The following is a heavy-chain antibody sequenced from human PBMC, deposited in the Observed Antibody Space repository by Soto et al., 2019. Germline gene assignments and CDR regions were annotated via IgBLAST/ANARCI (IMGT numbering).Heavy chain of an antibody. D-gene: IGHD6-13*01. Sequence: QVQLVESGGGVVQPGRSLRLSCAASGFTFSSYGMHWVRQAPGKGLEWVAVIWYDGSNKYYADSVKGRFTISRDNSKNTLYLQMNSLRAEDTAVYYCARDAGIAAAGERYGMDVWGQGTTVTVSS. V-gene: IGHV3-33*01. CDR3: ARDAGIAAAGERYGMDV. CDR1: GFTFSSYG. CDR2: IWYDGSNK. J-gene: IGHJ6*02.